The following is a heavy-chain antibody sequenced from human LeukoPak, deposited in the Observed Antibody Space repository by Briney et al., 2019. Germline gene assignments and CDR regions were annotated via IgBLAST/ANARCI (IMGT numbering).Heavy chain of an antibody. CDR2: MNPNSGNT. D-gene: IGHD4-17*01. Sequence: EASLKVSCKASGYTFTSYDINWVRQATGQGLEWMGWMNPNSGNTGYAQKFQGRVTITRNTSISTAYMELSSLRSEDTAVYYCARRPYGTDAFDIWGQGPMVPVSS. V-gene: IGHV1-8*03. J-gene: IGHJ3*02. CDR3: ARRPYGTDAFDI. CDR1: GYTFTSYD.